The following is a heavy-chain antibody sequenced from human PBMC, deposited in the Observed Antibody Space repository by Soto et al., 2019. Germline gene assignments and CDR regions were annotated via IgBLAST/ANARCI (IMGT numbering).Heavy chain of an antibody. CDR3: ARVEARITIFGVVILAFDL. J-gene: IGHJ3*01. CDR2: IYYSGRT. D-gene: IGHD3-3*01. Sequence: QVQLQESGPGLVKPSQTLSLTCTVSGGSISSGGYYWSWIRQHPGKGLEWIGYIYYSGRTYYNPSLMGRVTIHVDTSRNQFPRKLGSVPPANTAVYCCARVEARITIFGVVILAFDLWGQGRIVPVSS. V-gene: IGHV4-31*03. CDR1: GGSISSGGYY.